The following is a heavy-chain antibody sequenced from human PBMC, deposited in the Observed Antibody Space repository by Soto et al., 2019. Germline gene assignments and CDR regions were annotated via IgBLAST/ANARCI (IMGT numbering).Heavy chain of an antibody. V-gene: IGHV3-30*18. CDR2: ISYDGSNK. CDR1: GFTFSSYG. D-gene: IGHD2-15*01. CDR3: AKDQVLGVVAAAFDY. J-gene: IGHJ4*02. Sequence: QVQLVESGGGVVQPGRSLRLSCAASGFTFSSYGMHWVRQAPGKGLEWVAVISYDGSNKYYADSVKGRFTISRDNSKNTLYLQMNSLRAEDTAVYYCAKDQVLGVVAAAFDYWGQGTLVTVSS.